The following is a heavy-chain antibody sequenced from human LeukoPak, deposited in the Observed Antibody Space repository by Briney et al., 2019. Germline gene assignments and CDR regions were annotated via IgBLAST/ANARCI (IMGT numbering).Heavy chain of an antibody. D-gene: IGHD6-19*01. CDR3: TTYRSGHY. CDR2: ITTKANNYAT. Sequence: GGSLRLSCAASGFIFSGPDVHWVRQASAKGLEWVGRITTKANNYATVYAASVKGRFTISRDDSENTAYLQMSSLETEDTAVYYCTTYRSGHYWGQGTLVTVSS. CDR1: GFIFSGPD. V-gene: IGHV3-73*01. J-gene: IGHJ4*02.